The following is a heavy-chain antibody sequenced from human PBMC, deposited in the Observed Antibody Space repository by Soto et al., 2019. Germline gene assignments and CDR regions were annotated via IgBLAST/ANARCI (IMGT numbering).Heavy chain of an antibody. Sequence: EVQLLESGGGLVQPGGSLRLSCAASGFTFSSYAMSWVRQAPGKGLEWVSAISGSGGTIYYADSVKGRFIVSRDNAKNSLYLQINSLRAEDTAVYYCVRVTTSSGGYYYYDMDVWGQGTTVTVSS. CDR1: GFTFSSYA. J-gene: IGHJ6*02. CDR2: ISGSGGTI. V-gene: IGHV3-23*01. D-gene: IGHD1-26*01. CDR3: VRVTTSSGGYYYYDMDV.